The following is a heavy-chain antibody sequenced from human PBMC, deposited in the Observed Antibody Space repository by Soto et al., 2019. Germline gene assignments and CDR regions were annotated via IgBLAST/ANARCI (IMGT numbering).Heavy chain of an antibody. D-gene: IGHD1-26*01. V-gene: IGHV2-5*02. J-gene: IGHJ4*02. Sequence: QITLKESGPTLVKPTQTLTLTCTFSGFSLTTTDMGVDWIRQPPGKALEWLALIYWDDDKYYNPSLKSRLIITKDSSKNQVVLTMTNMDSVDTATYYCAHSVAHRHQGCGYYGADCWGQGTLVTVSS. CDR3: AHSVAHRHQGCGYYGADC. CDR1: GFSLTTTDMG. CDR2: IYWDDDK.